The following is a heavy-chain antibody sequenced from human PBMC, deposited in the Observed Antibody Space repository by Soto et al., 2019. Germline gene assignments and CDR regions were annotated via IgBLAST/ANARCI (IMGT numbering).Heavy chain of an antibody. CDR2: IIPIFGTA. Sequence: ASVXVSCKASGGTFSSYAISWVRQAPGQGLEWMGGIIPIFGTANYAQKFQGRVTITADESTSTAYMELSSLRSEDTAVYYCAREGRVAAAGTGMAPYYYYGMDVWGQGTTVTVSS. V-gene: IGHV1-69*13. CDR1: GGTFSSYA. J-gene: IGHJ6*02. CDR3: AREGRVAAAGTGMAPYYYYGMDV. D-gene: IGHD6-13*01.